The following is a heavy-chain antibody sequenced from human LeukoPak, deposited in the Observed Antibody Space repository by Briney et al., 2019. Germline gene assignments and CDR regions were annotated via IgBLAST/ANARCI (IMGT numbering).Heavy chain of an antibody. V-gene: IGHV4-59*01. Sequence: SETLCLTCTVSGGSISSYYWSWIRQPPGKGLEWIGYIYYSGSTNYNPSLKSRVTISVDTSKNQFSLKLSSVTAADSAVYYCARAWYSSSWYFWFDPWGQGTLVTVSS. CDR2: IYYSGST. CDR3: ARAWYSSSWYFWFDP. CDR1: GGSISSYY. J-gene: IGHJ5*02. D-gene: IGHD6-13*01.